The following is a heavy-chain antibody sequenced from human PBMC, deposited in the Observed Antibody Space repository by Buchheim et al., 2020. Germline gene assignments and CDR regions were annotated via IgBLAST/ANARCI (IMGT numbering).Heavy chain of an antibody. D-gene: IGHD6-13*01. CDR2: IYTSGST. J-gene: IGHJ4*02. CDR3: ARDEQLRFDY. CDR1: GGSIGSGSYY. Sequence: QVQLQESGPGLVKPSQTLSLTCTVSGGSIGSGSYYWSWIRQPAGKGLEWIGCIYTSGSTNYNPSLKSRVTISVDTSKNQFSLKLSSVTAADTAVYYCARDEQLRFDYWGQGTL. V-gene: IGHV4-61*02.